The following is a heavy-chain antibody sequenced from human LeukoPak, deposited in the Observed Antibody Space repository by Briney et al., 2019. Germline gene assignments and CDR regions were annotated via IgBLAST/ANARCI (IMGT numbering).Heavy chain of an antibody. CDR2: ITNTLGI. J-gene: IGHJ4*02. Sequence: PGGSLRLSCAASGFNFSAYSMNWVRQAPGKGLEWIAHITNTLGISYADSVKGRFTVSRDNSKNTLYLQMNSLRAEDTAVYYCARGGYSYGYFDYWGQGTLVTVSS. D-gene: IGHD5-18*01. V-gene: IGHV3-48*01. CDR3: ARGGYSYGYFDY. CDR1: GFNFSAYS.